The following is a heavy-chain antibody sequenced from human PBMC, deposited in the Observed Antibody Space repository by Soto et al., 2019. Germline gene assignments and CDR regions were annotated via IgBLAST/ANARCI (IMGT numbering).Heavy chain of an antibody. J-gene: IGHJ6*02. CDR1: GYSITSGYH. D-gene: IGHD3-22*01. CDR3: ARSYDPRGYHPNYYYGMEV. Sequence: NPSETLSLTCAVSGYSITSGYHWGWIRQPPGKGLEWIGSMYHSGSIYYNPSLKSRVTISEQTSKNQFSLKLTSVTAADTAVYFCARSYDPRGYHPNYYYGMEVWGQGTTVTVSS. CDR2: MYHSGSI. V-gene: IGHV4-38-2*01.